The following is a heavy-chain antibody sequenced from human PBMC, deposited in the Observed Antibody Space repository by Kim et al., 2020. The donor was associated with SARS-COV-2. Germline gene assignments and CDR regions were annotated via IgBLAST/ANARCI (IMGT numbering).Heavy chain of an antibody. D-gene: IGHD6-6*01. J-gene: IGHJ6*03. Sequence: SETLSLTCTVSGGSISSYYWSWIRQPPGKGLEWIGYIYYSGSTNYNPSLKSRVTISVDTSKNQFSLKLSSVTAADTAVYYCARRYSSSSGGFYYYYYMDVWGKGTTVTVSS. CDR1: GGSISSYY. CDR2: IYYSGST. V-gene: IGHV4-59*08. CDR3: ARRYSSSSGGFYYYYYMDV.